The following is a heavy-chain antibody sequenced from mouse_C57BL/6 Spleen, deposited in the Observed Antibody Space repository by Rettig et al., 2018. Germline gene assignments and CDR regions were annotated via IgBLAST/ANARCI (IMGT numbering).Heavy chain of an antibody. CDR2: IYPGSGNT. J-gene: IGHJ2*01. Sequence: LKQSGAELVRPGASVKLSCKASGYTFTDYYINWVKQRPGQGLEWIARIYPGSGNTYYNEKFKGKATLTAEKSSSTAYMQLSSLTSEDSAVYFCARVPYYGNYFDYWGQGTTLTVSS. D-gene: IGHD2-10*01. CDR3: ARVPYYGNYFDY. CDR1: GYTFTDYY. V-gene: IGHV1-76*01.